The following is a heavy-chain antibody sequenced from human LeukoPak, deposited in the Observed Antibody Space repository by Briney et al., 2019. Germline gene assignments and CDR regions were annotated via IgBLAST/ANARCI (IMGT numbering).Heavy chain of an antibody. CDR1: GGTFSSYG. D-gene: IGHD6-13*01. CDR2: IIPISGTA. Sequence: SVKVSCKASGGTFSSYGISWVRQAPGQGLEWMGGIIPISGTANYAQKFQGRVTITADGSTSTAYMELSSLRSEDTAVYYCAREVGAMYISSWYGNFDYWGQGTLVTVSS. CDR3: AREVGAMYISSWYGNFDY. V-gene: IGHV1-69*13. J-gene: IGHJ4*02.